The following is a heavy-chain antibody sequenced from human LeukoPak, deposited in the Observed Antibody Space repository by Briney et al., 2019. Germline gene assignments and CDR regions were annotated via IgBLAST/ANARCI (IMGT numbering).Heavy chain of an antibody. CDR1: EFTVSSNY. CDR2: IYSGGST. Sequence: GGSLRLSCAASEFTVSSNYMNWVRQAPGKGLEWVSVIYSGGSTYYTDSVKGRFTISRDNSKKTLYLQMNSMRAEDTAVYYGAGGARRQQPFDYWGQGTLVTVSS. CDR3: AGGARRQQPFDY. V-gene: IGHV3-66*01. J-gene: IGHJ4*02. D-gene: IGHD6-13*01.